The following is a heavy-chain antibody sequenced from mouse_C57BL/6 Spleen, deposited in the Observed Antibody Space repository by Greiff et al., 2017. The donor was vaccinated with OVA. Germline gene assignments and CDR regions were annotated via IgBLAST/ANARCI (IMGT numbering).Heavy chain of an antibody. CDR3: ARRNCGFDY. CDR1: GFTFSSYT. J-gene: IGHJ2*01. V-gene: IGHV5-9*01. Sequence: EVMLVESGGGLVKPGGSLKLSCAASGFTFSSYTMSWVRQTPEKRLEWVATISGGGGYTYYPDSVKGRFTIVRDNAKNTLYLQMSSLRSEDTALYYCARRNCGFDYWGQGTTLTVSS. D-gene: IGHD4-1*01. CDR2: ISGGGGYT.